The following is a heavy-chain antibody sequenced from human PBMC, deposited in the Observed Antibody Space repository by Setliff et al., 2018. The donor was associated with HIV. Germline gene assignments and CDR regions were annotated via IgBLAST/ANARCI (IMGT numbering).Heavy chain of an antibody. CDR1: GYTFTGYY. V-gene: IGHV1-2*06. CDR2: INPNSGGT. CDR3: AREGRRFGHTLGWFDP. Sequence: ASVKVSCKASGYTFTGYYMHWVRQAPGQGLEWVGRINPNSGGTNYAQKFQGRVTMTRDTSISTAYMELSRLRSDDTAVYYCAREGRRFGHTLGWFDPWGQGTLVTVSS. J-gene: IGHJ5*02. D-gene: IGHD3-3*01.